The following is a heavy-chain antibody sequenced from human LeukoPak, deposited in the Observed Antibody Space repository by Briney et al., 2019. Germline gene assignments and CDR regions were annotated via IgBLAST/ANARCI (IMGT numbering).Heavy chain of an antibody. J-gene: IGHJ1*01. CDR1: GYTFTSYG. V-gene: IGHV1-18*01. CDR3: ARDSPWSYDYDRSGYYN. D-gene: IGHD3-22*01. Sequence: ASVKVSCKASGYTFTSYGISWVRQAPGQGLEWMGWISAYNGNTNYAQKRQGRVNMTTDTSPSTAYIEPRSLRSDHTALYYCARDSPWSYDYDRSGYYNWGQGTLVTVSS. CDR2: ISAYNGNT.